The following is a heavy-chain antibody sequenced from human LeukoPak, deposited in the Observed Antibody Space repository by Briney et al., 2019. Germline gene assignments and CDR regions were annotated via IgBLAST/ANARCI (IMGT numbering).Heavy chain of an antibody. CDR2: FDPEDDEI. Sequence: ASVKVSCKVSGYTLTELSMHWVRQAPGKGLEWMGGFDPEDDEIIYAQRFQGGVTMTEDASTDTAYMELRSLRSDDTAVYYCARENRYCSSTSCADTYYYYYGMDVWGQGTTVTVSS. V-gene: IGHV1-24*01. J-gene: IGHJ6*02. CDR3: ARENRYCSSTSCADTYYYYYGMDV. D-gene: IGHD2-2*01. CDR1: GYTLTELS.